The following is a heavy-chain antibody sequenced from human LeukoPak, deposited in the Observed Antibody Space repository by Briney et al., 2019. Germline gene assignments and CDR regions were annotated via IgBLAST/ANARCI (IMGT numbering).Heavy chain of an antibody. CDR3: ANRINYDILTGPIEG. CDR1: GFTFSNYA. J-gene: IGHJ4*02. D-gene: IGHD3-9*01. Sequence: PGGSLRLSCAASGFTFSNYAMNWVRRAPGKGLEWVSAISGSGGSTYYADSVKGRFTISRDNSKNTLYLQMNSLRAEDTAVYYCANRINYDILTGPIEGWGQGTLVTVSS. CDR2: ISGSGGST. V-gene: IGHV3-23*01.